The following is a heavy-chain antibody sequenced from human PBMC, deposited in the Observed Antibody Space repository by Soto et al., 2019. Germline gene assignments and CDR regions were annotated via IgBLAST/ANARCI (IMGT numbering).Heavy chain of an antibody. CDR1: GYTFTSYG. Sequence: QVQLVQSGAEVKKPGASVKVSCKASGYTFTSYGISWVRQAPGQGLEWMGWISAYNGNTNYAQKHQGRVTMTTDTSTSTAYMELRSLRSDDTAVYYCARLERHYDFRSGYYTARNSGGWFDPWGQGTLVTVSS. D-gene: IGHD3-3*01. V-gene: IGHV1-18*01. J-gene: IGHJ5*02. CDR3: ARLERHYDFRSGYYTARNSGGWFDP. CDR2: ISAYNGNT.